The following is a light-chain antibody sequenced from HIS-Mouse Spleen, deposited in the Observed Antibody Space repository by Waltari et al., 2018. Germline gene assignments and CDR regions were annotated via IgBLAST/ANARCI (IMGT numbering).Light chain of an antibody. CDR1: SSDVGGYNY. CDR2: EVS. CDR3: SSYTSSSTRV. J-gene: IGLJ3*02. V-gene: IGLV2-14*01. Sequence: QSALTQPASVSGSPGQSITISCTGTSSDVGGYNYVSWYQQHPGKAPKLMIYEVSNRPSGCSNRFSGSKSGTTASLTISVLQAEDEADYYCSSYTSSSTRVFGGGTKLTVL.